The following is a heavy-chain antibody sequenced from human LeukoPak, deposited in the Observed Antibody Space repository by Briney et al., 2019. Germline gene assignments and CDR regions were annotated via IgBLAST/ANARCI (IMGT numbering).Heavy chain of an antibody. V-gene: IGHV1-69*05. J-gene: IGHJ3*02. D-gene: IGHD2-2*01. Sequence: SVKVSCKASGGTFSSYAISWVRQAPGQGLEWMGGIIPIFGTANYAQTFQGRVTITTDESTSTAYMELSSLRSEDTAVYYCARDRGPIVVVPAASDAFDIWGQGTMVTVSS. CDR1: GGTFSSYA. CDR2: IIPIFGTA. CDR3: ARDRGPIVVVPAASDAFDI.